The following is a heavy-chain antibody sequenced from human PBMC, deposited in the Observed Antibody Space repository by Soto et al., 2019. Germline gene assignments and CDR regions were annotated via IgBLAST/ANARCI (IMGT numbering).Heavy chain of an antibody. CDR2: IIPIFGTA. Sequence: QVQLVQSGAEVKKPGSLVKVSCKASGGTFSSYAISWVRQAPGQGLEWMGGIIPIFGTANYAQKFQGRVTITADESTSTAYMELSSRRSEDTAVYYCARLSMIAARRGWSMDVWGQGTTVTVSS. CDR3: ARLSMIAARRGWSMDV. V-gene: IGHV1-69*01. D-gene: IGHD6-6*01. J-gene: IGHJ6*02. CDR1: GGTFSSYA.